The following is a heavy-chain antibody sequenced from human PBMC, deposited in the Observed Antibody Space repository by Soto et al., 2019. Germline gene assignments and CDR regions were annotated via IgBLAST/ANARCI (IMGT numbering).Heavy chain of an antibody. CDR2: IYPGDSDT. Sequence: GESLKISCKGLGNSFNNWIGWVRQMPGKGLEWVGIIYPGDSDTRYSPSFQGQVTISADNSKNTLYLQMNSLRAEDTAVYYCAKEDVGGYYYSGLWGRGTLVTVSS. J-gene: IGHJ4*02. D-gene: IGHD1-26*01. CDR1: GNSFNNW. CDR3: AKEDVGGYYYSGL. V-gene: IGHV5-51*01.